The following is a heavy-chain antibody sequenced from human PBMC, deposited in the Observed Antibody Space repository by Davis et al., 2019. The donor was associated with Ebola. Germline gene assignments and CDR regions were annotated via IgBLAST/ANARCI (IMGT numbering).Heavy chain of an antibody. V-gene: IGHV3-23*01. D-gene: IGHD3-9*01. CDR1: GFSFSTYA. CDR2: ISGSGGST. Sequence: GESLRLSCAASGFSFSTYAMSWVRQAPGKGLEWVSAISGSGGSTYYADSVKGRFTISRDNSKKTLYLQMNSLRAEDTAVYYCAKYDILTGYYTVDYYYGMDVWGQGTTVTVSS. J-gene: IGHJ6*02. CDR3: AKYDILTGYYTVDYYYGMDV.